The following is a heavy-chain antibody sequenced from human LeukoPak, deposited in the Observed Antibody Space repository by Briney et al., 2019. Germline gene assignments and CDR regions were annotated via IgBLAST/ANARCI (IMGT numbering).Heavy chain of an antibody. Sequence: GGSLRLSCAASGFTFSSYSMNWVRQAPGKGLEWVSSISSSSSYIYYADSVKGRFTISRDNAKNSLYLQMNSLRAEDTAVYYCARDRDNFDRELGVDYWGQGTLVTVSS. V-gene: IGHV3-21*01. CDR1: GFTFSSYS. D-gene: IGHD1-20*01. J-gene: IGHJ4*02. CDR3: ARDRDNFDRELGVDY. CDR2: ISSSSSYI.